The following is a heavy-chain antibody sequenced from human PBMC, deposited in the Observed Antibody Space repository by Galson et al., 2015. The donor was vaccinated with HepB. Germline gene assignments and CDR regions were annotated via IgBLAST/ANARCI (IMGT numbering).Heavy chain of an antibody. Sequence: ETLSLTCAVYGGSFSGYFWTWIRQPPGKGLEWIGEINHSGNTNYSPTNYNPSLKSRVTIFLDTSKNQFSLKLTSVTAADTAVYYCARPQYCFATNCQGPLVYWGQGSLVTVSS. CDR2: INHSGNTNYSPT. CDR3: ARPQYCFATNCQGPLVY. CDR1: GGSFSGYF. J-gene: IGHJ4*02. V-gene: IGHV4-34*01. D-gene: IGHD2/OR15-2a*01.